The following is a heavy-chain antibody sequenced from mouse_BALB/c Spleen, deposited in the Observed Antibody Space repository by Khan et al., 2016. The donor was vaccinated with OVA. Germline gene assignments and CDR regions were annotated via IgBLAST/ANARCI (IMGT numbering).Heavy chain of an antibody. CDR1: GYTFTSYT. Sequence: QVQLQQSAAELARPGASVNMSCKASGYTFTSYTMHWVKQRPGQGLEWIGTINPSSGFTDYNQKFKDKTTLTADKSSSTAYLQLSSLTFEDDTDYYCAREVRRGYWGQGTTLTVAS. D-gene: IGHD2-14*01. CDR2: INPSSGFT. J-gene: IGHJ2*01. V-gene: IGHV1-4*02. CDR3: AREVRRGY.